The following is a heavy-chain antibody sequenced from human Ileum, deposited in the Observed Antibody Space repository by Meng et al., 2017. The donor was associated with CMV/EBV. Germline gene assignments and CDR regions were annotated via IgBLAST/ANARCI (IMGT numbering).Heavy chain of an antibody. J-gene: IGHJ4*02. CDR2: IRFDGTTK. Sequence: GESLKISCAVSGLTFSDYEMHWVRQAPGKGLEWVASIRFDGTTKYYADSVKGRFTISRDNSRSTLYLQMNSLRDEGTATYYCARALYYFDHWGQGTLVTVSS. CDR3: ARALYYFDH. CDR1: GLTFSDYE. V-gene: IGHV3-30*02.